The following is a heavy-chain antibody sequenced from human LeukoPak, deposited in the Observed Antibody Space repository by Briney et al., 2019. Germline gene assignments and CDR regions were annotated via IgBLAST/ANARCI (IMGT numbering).Heavy chain of an antibody. Sequence: ASVKVSCKASGYTFTGYYMHWVRQAPGQGLEWMGWINPNSGGTNYAQKFQGRVTMTMDTSISTAYMELSRLRSDDTAVYYCARGPKDIVVVPAADGTYYYYYYYMDVWGKGTTVTVSS. CDR2: INPNSGGT. CDR3: ARGPKDIVVVPAADGTYYYYYYYMDV. V-gene: IGHV1-2*02. CDR1: GYTFTGYY. J-gene: IGHJ6*03. D-gene: IGHD2-2*01.